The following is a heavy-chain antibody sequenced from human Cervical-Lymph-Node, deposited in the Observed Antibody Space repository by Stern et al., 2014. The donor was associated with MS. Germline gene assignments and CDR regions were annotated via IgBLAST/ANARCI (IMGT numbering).Heavy chain of an antibody. CDR3: ARAAYSTSSYNY. Sequence: QDQLVQSGAEVKKPGSSVKVSCKASGGTFTTNVISWVRQAPGQGLEWMGGIIPIFGTALSAQKFQGKVTIPANESTRAVYMELSSLRSEDTAVYYCARAAYSTSSYNYWGQGTLVIVSS. D-gene: IGHD6-6*01. V-gene: IGHV1-69*12. J-gene: IGHJ4*02. CDR2: IIPIFGTA. CDR1: GGTFTTNV.